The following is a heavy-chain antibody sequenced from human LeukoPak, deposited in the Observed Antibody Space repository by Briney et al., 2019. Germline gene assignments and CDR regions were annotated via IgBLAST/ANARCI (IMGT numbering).Heavy chain of an antibody. V-gene: IGHV3-23*01. CDR3: AKDHHSNYHRYWFDP. J-gene: IGHJ5*02. Sequence: GGSLRLSCAASGFTFSSYAMSWVRQAPGKGLEWVSAISGGGGSTYYADSVKGRFTISRDNSKNTLYLQMNSLRAEDTAVYYCAKDHHSNYHRYWFDPWGQGTLVTVSS. CDR2: ISGGGGST. CDR1: GFTFSSYA. D-gene: IGHD4-4*01.